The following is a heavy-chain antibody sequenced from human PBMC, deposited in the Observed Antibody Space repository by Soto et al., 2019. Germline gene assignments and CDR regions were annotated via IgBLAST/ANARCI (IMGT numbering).Heavy chain of an antibody. D-gene: IGHD2-15*01. CDR1: GFTFSSYG. Sequence: EVQLLESGGGLVQPGGSLRLSCAASGFTFSSYGMSWVRQAPGKGLEWVSAISGSGGSTYYADSVKGRFTISRDNSKNTLYLQMHSLSAEDTAVYYCAKDPPLGYCSGGSCYEGDAFDIWGQGTMVTVSS. J-gene: IGHJ3*02. CDR3: AKDPPLGYCSGGSCYEGDAFDI. CDR2: ISGSGGST. V-gene: IGHV3-23*01.